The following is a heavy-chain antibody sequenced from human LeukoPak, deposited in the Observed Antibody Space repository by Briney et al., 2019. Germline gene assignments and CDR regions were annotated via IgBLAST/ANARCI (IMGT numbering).Heavy chain of an antibody. Sequence: GESLKISCKGSGYSFTSYWIGWVRQMPGKGLEWMGIIYPGDSDTRYSPSFQGQVTISADKSISTAYLQWSSLKASDTAMYYCARRLTMVRGGFYYMDVWGKGTTVTVSS. CDR1: GYSFTSYW. V-gene: IGHV5-51*01. CDR3: ARRLTMVRGGFYYMDV. CDR2: IYPGDSDT. J-gene: IGHJ6*03. D-gene: IGHD3-10*01.